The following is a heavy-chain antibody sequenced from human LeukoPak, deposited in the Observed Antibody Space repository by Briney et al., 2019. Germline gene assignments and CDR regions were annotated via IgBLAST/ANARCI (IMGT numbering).Heavy chain of an antibody. Sequence: GGSLRLSCAASGFTFSSFGMHWVRQAPGKGLEWVAVISYDGSNKYYADSVKGRFSISRDNSKNTLCLQVNSLRTEDTAVYYCAKGLDSSGGYTGLRYWGQGTLVTVSS. J-gene: IGHJ4*02. V-gene: IGHV3-30*18. CDR1: GFTFSSFG. CDR2: ISYDGSNK. CDR3: AKGLDSSGGYTGLRY. D-gene: IGHD6-19*01.